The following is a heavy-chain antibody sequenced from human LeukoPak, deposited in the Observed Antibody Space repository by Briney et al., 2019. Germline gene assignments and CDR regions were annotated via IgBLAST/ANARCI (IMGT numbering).Heavy chain of an antibody. V-gene: IGHV4-34*01. CDR3: ARGPRNYYGSGSRIMLRGLYYGMDV. Sequence: SETLSLTCAVYGGSFSGYYWSWIRQPPGKGLEWIGEINHSGSTSYNPSLKSRVTISVDTSKNQFSLKLSSVTAADTAVYYCARGPRNYYGSGSRIMLRGLYYGMDVWGQGTTVTVSS. CDR2: INHSGST. D-gene: IGHD3-10*01. J-gene: IGHJ6*02. CDR1: GGSFSGYY.